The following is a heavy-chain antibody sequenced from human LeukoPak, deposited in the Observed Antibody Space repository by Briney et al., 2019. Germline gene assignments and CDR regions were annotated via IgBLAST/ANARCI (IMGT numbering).Heavy chain of an antibody. CDR2: TYDSGSS. CDR3: GGGGASRWYYFDL. J-gene: IGHJ4*02. Sequence: PSETLSLTCAVSGFSMRNYYWSWIRQPPGKGLEWIGYTYDSGSSSYNPSLRSRVSISIDTSKNQFSLNLSSVTAWDTAGDFCGGGGASRWYYFDLGGQGTLVTVS. CDR1: GFSMRNYY. D-gene: IGHD2-15*01. V-gene: IGHV4-59*01.